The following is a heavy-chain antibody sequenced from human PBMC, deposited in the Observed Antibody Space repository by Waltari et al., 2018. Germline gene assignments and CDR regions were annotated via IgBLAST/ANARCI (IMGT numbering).Heavy chain of an antibody. V-gene: IGHV3-23*01. CDR3: AKDPSRITMIVVIRYFDY. CDR1: GFTFSSYA. J-gene: IGHJ4*02. Sequence: EVQLLESGGGLVQPGGSLRLSCAASGFTFSSYAMSWVRQAPGKGLEWVSAISGSGGSTYYADSVKGRFTISRDNSKNTLYLQMNSLRAEDTAVYYCAKDPSRITMIVVIRYFDYWGQGILVTVSS. CDR2: ISGSGGST. D-gene: IGHD3-22*01.